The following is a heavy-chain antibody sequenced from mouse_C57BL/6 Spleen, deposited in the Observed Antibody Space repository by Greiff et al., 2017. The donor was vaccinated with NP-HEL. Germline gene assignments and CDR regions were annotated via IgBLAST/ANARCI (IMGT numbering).Heavy chain of an antibody. CDR2: INPNNGGT. V-gene: IGHV1-26*01. CDR3: ARRHFYYGSSYGAMDY. J-gene: IGHJ4*01. D-gene: IGHD1-1*01. CDR1: GYTFTDYY. Sequence: VHVKQSGPELVKPGASVKISCKASGYTFTDYYMNWVKQSHGKSLEWIGDINPNNGGTSYNQKFKGKATLTVDKSSSTAYMELRSLTSEDSAVYYCARRHFYYGSSYGAMDYWGQGTSVTVSS.